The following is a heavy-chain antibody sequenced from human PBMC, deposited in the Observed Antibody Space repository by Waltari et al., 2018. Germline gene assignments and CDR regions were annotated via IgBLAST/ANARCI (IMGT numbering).Heavy chain of an antibody. V-gene: IGHV4-39*07. CDR1: GGSISSSSYY. CDR3: ARAGGPMTTVTRGAFDI. J-gene: IGHJ3*02. Sequence: QLQLQESGPGLVKPSETLSLTCTVSGGSISSSSYYWGWIRQPPGKGLEWIGSIYYSGSTYYNPSLKMRVTISVDTSKNQFSLKLSSVTAADTAVYYCARAGGPMTTVTRGAFDIWGQGTMVTVSS. CDR2: IYYSGST. D-gene: IGHD4-17*01.